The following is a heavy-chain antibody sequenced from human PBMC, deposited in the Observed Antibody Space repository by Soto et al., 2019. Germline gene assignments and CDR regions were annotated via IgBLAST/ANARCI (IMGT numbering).Heavy chain of an antibody. J-gene: IGHJ4*02. CDR2: IIPIFDTA. D-gene: IGHD6-19*01. V-gene: IGHV1-69*13. Sequence: VASVKVSCKASGYTFTRSGISWVRQAPGQGLEWMGGIIPIFDTADYAQKFQGRVTITADESTSTAYMELSSLRSEDTAVYYCARGALPAAVAGGTFDYWGQGTLVTVSS. CDR1: GYTFTRSG. CDR3: ARGALPAAVAGGTFDY.